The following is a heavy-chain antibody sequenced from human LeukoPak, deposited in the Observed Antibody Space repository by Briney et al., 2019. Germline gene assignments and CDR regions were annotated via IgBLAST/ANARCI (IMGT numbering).Heavy chain of an antibody. CDR2: IWYDGSNL. CDR3: ARDKNYYGSGSPSLDAFDI. CDR1: GFTFSNYA. V-gene: IGHV3-33*08. Sequence: WGSLRLACSASGFTFSNYAMHWVRQAPGKGLEWVALIWYDGSNLYYADSVKGRFTISKDSSKNTLYLHMNSLRAEDTAVYDCARDKNYYGSGSPSLDAFDIWGQGTMVTVSS. J-gene: IGHJ3*02. D-gene: IGHD3-10*01.